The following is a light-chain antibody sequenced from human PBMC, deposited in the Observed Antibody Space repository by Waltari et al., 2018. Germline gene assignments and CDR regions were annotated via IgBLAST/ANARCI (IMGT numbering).Light chain of an antibody. Sequence: DIQMTQSPSSLSASVGDRVTITCRASQGISNYLAWYQQQPGKVPKLLIYAASTLQSGVPSRLSGGGSGTDFTLTISSLQPEDVATYYCQKYNNALFAFGPGTKVDIK. CDR3: QKYNNALFA. CDR1: QGISNY. V-gene: IGKV1-27*01. J-gene: IGKJ3*01. CDR2: AAS.